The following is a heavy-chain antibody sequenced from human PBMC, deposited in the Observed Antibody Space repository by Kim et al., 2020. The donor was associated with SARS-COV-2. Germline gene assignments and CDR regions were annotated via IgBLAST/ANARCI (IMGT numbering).Heavy chain of an antibody. CDR2: IKSKTDGGTT. V-gene: IGHV3-15*01. CDR1: GFTFSNAW. J-gene: IGHJ4*02. CDR3: TTEEVYIPFRELLGGYFDY. D-gene: IGHD3-10*01. Sequence: GGSLRLSCAASGFTFSNAWMSWVRQAPGKGLEWVGRIKSKTDGGTTDYAAPVKGRFTISRDDSKNTLYLQMNSLKTEDTAVYYCTTEEVYIPFRELLGGYFDYWGQGTLVTVSS.